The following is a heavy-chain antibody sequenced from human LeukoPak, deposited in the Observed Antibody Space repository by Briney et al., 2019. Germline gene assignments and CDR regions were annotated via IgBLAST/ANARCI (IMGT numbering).Heavy chain of an antibody. V-gene: IGHV3-7*03. CDR1: GFTLSNVW. J-gene: IGHJ4*02. CDR3: GRSVAAPADY. CDR2: IRGDGSVK. Sequence: GGSLRLSCATSGFTLSNVWMSWVRQAPGKGLEWVGNIRGDGSVKFYLDSVKGRFTISRDNTNSVSLQMNNLKADDTAVYYCGRSVAAPADYWGQGTLVIVSS. D-gene: IGHD6-6*01.